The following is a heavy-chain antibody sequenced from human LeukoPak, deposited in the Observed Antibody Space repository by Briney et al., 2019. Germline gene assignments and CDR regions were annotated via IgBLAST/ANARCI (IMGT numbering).Heavy chain of an antibody. Sequence: ASVKVSCKASGYTFTSYDINWVRQATGQGLEWMGWMNPNSGNTGYAQEFQGRVTMTRNTSISTAYMELSSLRSEDTAVYYCARGSSGSYYFDYWGQGTLVTVSS. CDR3: ARGSSGSYYFDY. D-gene: IGHD1-26*01. CDR1: GYTFTSYD. V-gene: IGHV1-8*01. CDR2: MNPNSGNT. J-gene: IGHJ4*02.